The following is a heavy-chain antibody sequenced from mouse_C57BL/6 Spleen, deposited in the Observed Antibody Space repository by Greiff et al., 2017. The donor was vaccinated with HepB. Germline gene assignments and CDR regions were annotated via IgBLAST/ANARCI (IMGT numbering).Heavy chain of an antibody. Sequence: VQLQQPGAELVMPGASVKLSCKASGYTFTSYWMHWVKQRPGQGLEWIGEIDPSDSYTNYNQKFKGKSTLTVDKSSSTAYMQLSSLTSEDSAVYYCARSPIGYGNSSHAMDYWGQGTSVTVSS. CDR2: IDPSDSYT. CDR3: ARSPIGYGNSSHAMDY. J-gene: IGHJ4*01. CDR1: GYTFTSYW. V-gene: IGHV1-69*01. D-gene: IGHD1-1*01.